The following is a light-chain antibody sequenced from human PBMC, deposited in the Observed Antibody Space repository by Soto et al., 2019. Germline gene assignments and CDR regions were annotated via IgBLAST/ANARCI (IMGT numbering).Light chain of an antibody. CDR3: SSYTTTSTHVA. J-gene: IGLJ2*01. Sequence: QSALTQPASVSGSPEQSITISCTGTSSDVGGYNLVSWYQQHPGKAPKLMIYEVTNRPSGVSDRFSASKSGNTASLTISGLQAEDEADYFCSSYTTTSTHVAFGGGTKLTVL. CDR1: SSDVGGYNL. CDR2: EVT. V-gene: IGLV2-14*01.